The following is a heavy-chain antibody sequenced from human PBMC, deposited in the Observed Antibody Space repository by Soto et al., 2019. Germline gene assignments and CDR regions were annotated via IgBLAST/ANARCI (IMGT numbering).Heavy chain of an antibody. CDR1: VYSFTSYW. D-gene: IGHD3-9*01. Sequence: GESLKISCKGSVYSFTSYWISWVRQMPGKGLEWMGRIDPSDSYTNYSPSFQGHVTISADKSISTAYLQWSSLKASDTAMYYCARHPPAGLRYFDWLRDNWFDPWGQGTLVTVSS. J-gene: IGHJ5*02. CDR2: IDPSDSYT. CDR3: ARHPPAGLRYFDWLRDNWFDP. V-gene: IGHV5-10-1*01.